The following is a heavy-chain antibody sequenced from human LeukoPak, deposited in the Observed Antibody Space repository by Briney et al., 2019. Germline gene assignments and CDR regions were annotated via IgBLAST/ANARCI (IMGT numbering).Heavy chain of an antibody. CDR2: IKQDGSEK. CDR1: GFTFSNYW. J-gene: IGHJ3*02. V-gene: IGHV3-7*01. D-gene: IGHD2-21*01. CDR3: ARDHSVLGNAFDI. Sequence: GGSLRLSCAASGFTFSNYWMNWVRQAPGKGLEWVANIKQDGSEKYYVDSVKGRFTISRDNAKNTLYLQMNSLRAEDTAVYYCARDHSVLGNAFDIWGQGTMVTVSS.